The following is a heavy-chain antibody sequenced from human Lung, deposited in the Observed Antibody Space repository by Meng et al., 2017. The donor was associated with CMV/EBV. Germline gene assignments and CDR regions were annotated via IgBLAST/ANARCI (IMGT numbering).Heavy chain of an antibody. CDR3: ARGDCSSTSCYLLDGWFDP. D-gene: IGHD2-2*01. J-gene: IGHJ5*02. Sequence: ASXXVSXKASGYTXTGYYVHWVRQAPGQGLEWMGWINPNSGGTNYAQKFQGRVTMTRDTSISTAYMELSRLRSDDTAVYYCARGDCSSTSCYLLDGWFDPWXQGTLVTVSS. V-gene: IGHV1-2*02. CDR1: GYTXTGYY. CDR2: INPNSGGT.